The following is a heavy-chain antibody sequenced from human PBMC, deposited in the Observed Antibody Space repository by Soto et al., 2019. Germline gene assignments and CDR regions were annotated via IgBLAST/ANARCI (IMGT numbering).Heavy chain of an antibody. CDR2: VYYTGTT. Sequence: QVQLQESGPGLVKPSETLSLTCTVSGGFVSSASYFWSWIRQPPGKEMEFIAYVYYTGTTKYSPSLKSRASISLDTSKNQFSLNLSSVTTADTAIYYCARMRFGEVQYWFDPCGQGILVTVS. CDR3: ARMRFGEVQYWFDP. D-gene: IGHD3-3*01. V-gene: IGHV4-61*01. J-gene: IGHJ5*02. CDR1: GGFVSSASYF.